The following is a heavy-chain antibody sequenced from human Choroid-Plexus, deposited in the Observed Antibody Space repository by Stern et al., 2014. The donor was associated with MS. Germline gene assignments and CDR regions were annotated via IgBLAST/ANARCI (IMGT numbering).Heavy chain of an antibody. Sequence: VQLVESGGGVVQPGRPLRLSCVASGFTFGSCAMHWVRQAPGKGLEWVAGVSYDGSNKYYADSVKGRFTISRDNSQNTLYMQMSSLRPEDTAVYYCAKDRQYLTXXFDHWGQGSXXXVSS. CDR1: GFTFGSCA. CDR2: VSYDGSNK. CDR3: AKDRQYLTXXFDH. V-gene: IGHV3-30*18. D-gene: IGHD2/OR15-2a*01. J-gene: IGHJ5*02.